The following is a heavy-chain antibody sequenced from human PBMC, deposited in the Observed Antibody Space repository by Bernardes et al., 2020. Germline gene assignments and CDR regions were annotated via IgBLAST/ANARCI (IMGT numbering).Heavy chain of an antibody. Sequence: GGSLRLSCAASGFTFSSYAMNWVRQAPGKGLEWVSAISGIGGSTYYADSLRGRFTISRDNSKNTLYLKMNSQRAEDTAVYYCAKREYYDFWSGPIDYWGQGTMVTVSS. CDR3: AKREYYDFWSGPIDY. CDR1: GFTFSSYA. V-gene: IGHV3-23*01. D-gene: IGHD3-3*01. J-gene: IGHJ4*02. CDR2: ISGIGGST.